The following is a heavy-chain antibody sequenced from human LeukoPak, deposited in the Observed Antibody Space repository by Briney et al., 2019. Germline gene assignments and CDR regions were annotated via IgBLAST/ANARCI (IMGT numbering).Heavy chain of an antibody. CDR1: GGSISSSSYY. J-gene: IGHJ4*02. Sequence: SETLSLTCTVSGGSISSSSYYWGWIRQPPVKGLEWIGSIYYSGSTYYNPSLKSRVTISVDTSKNQFSLKLSSVTAADTAVYYCGSTVVSRIDYWGQGTLVTVSS. V-gene: IGHV4-39*01. CDR2: IYYSGST. D-gene: IGHD4-23*01. CDR3: GSTVVSRIDY.